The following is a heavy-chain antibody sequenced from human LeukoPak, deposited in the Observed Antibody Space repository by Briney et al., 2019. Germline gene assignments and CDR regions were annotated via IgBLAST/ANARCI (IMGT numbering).Heavy chain of an antibody. CDR1: GASISSGTHY. CDR3: ARGYDRNYYYYGMDV. J-gene: IGHJ6*02. CDR2: IYNTGSA. D-gene: IGHD3-22*01. V-gene: IGHV4-31*11. Sequence: PSETLSLTCAVSGASISSGTHYWNWIRQHPGQGLEWIGHIYNTGSAYFNPSLMSRVSISIDTSENQFSLKLSSVTAADTAVYYCARGYDRNYYYYGMDVWGQGTTVTVSS.